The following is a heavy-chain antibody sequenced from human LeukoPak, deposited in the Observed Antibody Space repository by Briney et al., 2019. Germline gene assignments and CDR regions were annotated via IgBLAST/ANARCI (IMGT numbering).Heavy chain of an antibody. D-gene: IGHD2-2*02. Sequence: GGSLDLPGPASGLTFSSYARSWVRRAPGKGLEWVSAISGGGGSTHCADSVKGRFTISRDNSKNTLYLQMNSLRAEDTAVYYCARTEDIVVVPAAIRGGAFDIWGQGTMVTVAS. CDR1: GLTFSSYA. J-gene: IGHJ3*02. CDR3: ARTEDIVVVPAAIRGGAFDI. V-gene: IGHV3-23*01. CDR2: ISGGGGST.